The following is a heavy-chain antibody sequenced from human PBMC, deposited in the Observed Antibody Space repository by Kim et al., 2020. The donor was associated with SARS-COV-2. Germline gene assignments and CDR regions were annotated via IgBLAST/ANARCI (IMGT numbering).Heavy chain of an antibody. CDR2: N. Sequence: NEYAESVKSRMTINADTSKNQIFLQLNSVTVDDSAVYYCARKSQGNSFDFWGQGTLVTVSS. J-gene: IGHJ4*02. CDR3: ARKSQGNSFDF. V-gene: IGHV6-1*01.